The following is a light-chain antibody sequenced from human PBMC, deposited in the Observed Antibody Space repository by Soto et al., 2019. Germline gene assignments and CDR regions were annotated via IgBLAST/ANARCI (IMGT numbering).Light chain of an antibody. CDR1: LSLNNR. CDR2: DAS. V-gene: IGKV1-5*01. J-gene: IGKJ1*01. Sequence: DIQLTQSPSSLSASIGDRVTLTCRASLSLNNRLAWYQQRPGRAPRLLIYDASTLETGVPSRFSGSGSGTEFTLTISGLQPDDFATYYCQHYNSYSEAFGQGTKVDIK. CDR3: QHYNSYSEA.